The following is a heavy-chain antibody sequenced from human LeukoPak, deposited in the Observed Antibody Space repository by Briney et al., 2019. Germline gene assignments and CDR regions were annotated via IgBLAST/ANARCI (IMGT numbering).Heavy chain of an antibody. CDR1: GFTFDSSW. CDR2: IRSKTYGGTT. CDR3: SRVSNHYFSGNYYPDY. V-gene: IGHV3-49*04. J-gene: IGHJ4*02. Sequence: GGSLRLSCAASGFTFDSSWMSWVRQAPGKGLEWVSFIRSKTYGGTTEYATSVKDRFTFSRDDSQSIVYLQLNSLKTEDTAVYYCSRVSNHYFSGNYYPDYWGQGTLVTVSS. D-gene: IGHD3-10*01.